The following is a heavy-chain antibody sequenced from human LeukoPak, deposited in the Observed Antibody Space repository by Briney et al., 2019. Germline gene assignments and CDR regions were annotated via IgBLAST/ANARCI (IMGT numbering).Heavy chain of an antibody. CDR1: GFTFSSYA. Sequence: PGGSLRLSCAASGFTFSSYAMSWVRQAPGKGLEWVSAISGSGGSTYYADSVKGRFTISRDNSKNTLYLQMNSLRAEDTAVYYCAKSRPRYGDPPRDYFDYWGQGTLVTVSS. D-gene: IGHD4-17*01. CDR2: ISGSGGST. CDR3: AKSRPRYGDPPRDYFDY. V-gene: IGHV3-23*01. J-gene: IGHJ4*02.